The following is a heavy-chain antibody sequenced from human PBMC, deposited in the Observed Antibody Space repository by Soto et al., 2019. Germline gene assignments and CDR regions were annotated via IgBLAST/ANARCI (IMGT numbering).Heavy chain of an antibody. V-gene: IGHV1-18*04. Sequence: GASVKVSCKASGYTFTSYGISWVRQAPGQGLEWMGWISAYNGNTNYAQKLQGRVTMTTDTSTSTAYMELRSLRSDDTAVYYCARGSSSWYDYYFYGMDVWGQVTTVTVSS. J-gene: IGHJ6*02. CDR2: ISAYNGNT. CDR1: GYTFTSYG. CDR3: ARGSSSWYDYYFYGMDV. D-gene: IGHD6-13*01.